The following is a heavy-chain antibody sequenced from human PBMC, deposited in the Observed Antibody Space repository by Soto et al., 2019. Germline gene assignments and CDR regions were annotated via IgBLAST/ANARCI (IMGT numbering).Heavy chain of an antibody. CDR1: GFTFSSYS. D-gene: IGHD3-10*01. V-gene: IGHV3-48*02. CDR2: ISSSSSTI. Sequence: PGGSLRLSCAASGFTFSSYSMNWVRQAPGKGLEWVSYISSSSSTIYYADSVKGRFTISRDNAKNSLYMQMNSLRDEDTDVYYCARASDKLLWFGESYRRTYYYYGMDVWGQGTTVTVSS. J-gene: IGHJ6*02. CDR3: ARASDKLLWFGESYRRTYYYYGMDV.